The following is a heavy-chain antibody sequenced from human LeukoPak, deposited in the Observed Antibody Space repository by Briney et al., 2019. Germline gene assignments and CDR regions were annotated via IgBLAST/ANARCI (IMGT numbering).Heavy chain of an antibody. J-gene: IGHJ4*02. Sequence: PGRSLRLSCAASGFTFSSYGMHWVRQAPGKGLEWVAVISYDGSNKYYADSVKGRFTISRDNSKNTLYLQMNSLRAEDTAVYYCAKPYEGGIVVVVAATAYFDYWGQGNLVTVSS. D-gene: IGHD2-15*01. CDR1: GFTFSSYG. CDR3: AKPYEGGIVVVVAATAYFDY. CDR2: ISYDGSNK. V-gene: IGHV3-30*18.